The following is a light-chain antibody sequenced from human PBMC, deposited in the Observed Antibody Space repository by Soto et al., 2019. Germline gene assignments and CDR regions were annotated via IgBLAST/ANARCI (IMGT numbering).Light chain of an antibody. CDR1: KLGDKY. CDR2: QDS. CDR3: QAWDSSTPYV. J-gene: IGLJ1*01. V-gene: IGLV3-1*01. Sequence: SYELTQPPSVSVSPGQTASITCSGDKLGDKYACWYQQKPGQSPVLVIYQDSKRPSGIPERFSGSNSGNTATQTISGTQAMDEADYYCQAWDSSTPYVFGTGTKLTVL.